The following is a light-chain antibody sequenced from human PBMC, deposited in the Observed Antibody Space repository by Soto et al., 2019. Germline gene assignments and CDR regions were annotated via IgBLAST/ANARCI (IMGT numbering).Light chain of an antibody. CDR1: QSVSSSY. Sequence: EIVLTQSPGTLSLSPGERATLSCRASQSVSSSYLAWYQQKSGQAPRLLIYGASSRATGIPDRFSGSGSGTHFTLTISRLEPEDFAVYYCQQYGSSPYTFGQGTKLEIK. CDR2: GAS. J-gene: IGKJ2*01. CDR3: QQYGSSPYT. V-gene: IGKV3-20*01.